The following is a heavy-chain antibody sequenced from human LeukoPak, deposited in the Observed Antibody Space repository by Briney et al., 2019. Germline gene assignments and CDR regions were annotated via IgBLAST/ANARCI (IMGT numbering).Heavy chain of an antibody. J-gene: IGHJ6*02. CDR3: TREWRGIASHYHGMDV. Sequence: GESLRLSCFASGFSVTTYDMYWVRQAAGGALEWVSAVGTNYDTYYLGSVKDRFTISRENAKNSFSLQMNNLRVEDTAVYYCTREWRGIASHYHGMDVWGQGTTVTVSS. CDR1: GFSVTTYD. V-gene: IGHV3-13*01. D-gene: IGHD6-6*01. CDR2: VGTNYDT.